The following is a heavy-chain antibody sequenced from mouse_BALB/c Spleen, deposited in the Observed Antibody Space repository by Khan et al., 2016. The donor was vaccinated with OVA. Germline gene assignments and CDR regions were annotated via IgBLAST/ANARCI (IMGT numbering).Heavy chain of an antibody. D-gene: IGHD6-1*01. CDR2: IAPANGNV. V-gene: IGHV14-3*02. CDR1: GFNIRDYY. CDR3: AHPSDDPRYFDV. J-gene: IGHJ1*03. Sequence: VQLKQSGAELVKPGASVKLSCTASGFNIRDYYIHWVKQRPEQGLEWIGRIAPANGNVKYDPKFQGKATITADTSSNTAYLQVSSLPSEDDAVDYCAHPSDDPRYFDVWGTGTTVTVSS.